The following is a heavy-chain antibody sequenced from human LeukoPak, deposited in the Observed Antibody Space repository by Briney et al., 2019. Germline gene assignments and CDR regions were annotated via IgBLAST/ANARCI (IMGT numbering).Heavy chain of an antibody. CDR2: IGHDARVK. CDR3: AKGSSGYSGYVADY. Sequence: GGSLRLSCAASGFIFSNYAMHWVRQAPGKGLEWVAVIGHDARVKIHAESLKGRFTISRDNSKNTLYLQMNSLRAEDTAVYYCAKGSSGYSGYVADYWGQGTLVTVSS. CDR1: GFIFSNYA. J-gene: IGHJ4*02. D-gene: IGHD5-12*01. V-gene: IGHV3-30*02.